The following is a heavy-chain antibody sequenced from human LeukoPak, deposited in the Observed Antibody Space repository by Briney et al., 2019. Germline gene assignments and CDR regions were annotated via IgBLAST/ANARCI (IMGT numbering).Heavy chain of an antibody. Sequence: SETLSLTCTVSGYSISSGYYWGWIRPPPGKGLGWIGSIYHSGSTYYNPSLKSRVTISVDTSKNQFSLKLSSVTAADTAVYYCARRGYSGYDYFDYWGQGTLVTVSS. CDR1: GYSISSGYY. J-gene: IGHJ4*02. CDR3: ARRGYSGYDYFDY. V-gene: IGHV4-38-2*02. CDR2: IYHSGST. D-gene: IGHD5-12*01.